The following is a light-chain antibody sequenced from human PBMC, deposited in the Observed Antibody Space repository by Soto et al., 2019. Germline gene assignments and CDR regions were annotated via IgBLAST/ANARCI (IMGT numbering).Light chain of an antibody. CDR2: GAS. J-gene: IGKJ2*01. CDR1: QAINSF. CDR3: QQYYFLPFS. V-gene: IGKV1D-8*01. Sequence: VISVTQSPSVISASSGDKVTLHCHMRQAINSFLAWYQQQPGRAPKLLIYGASSFLGGVPARFSGSGSGTDFILTISDLQSEDLATYYCQQYYFLPFSFGQGTKLEIK.